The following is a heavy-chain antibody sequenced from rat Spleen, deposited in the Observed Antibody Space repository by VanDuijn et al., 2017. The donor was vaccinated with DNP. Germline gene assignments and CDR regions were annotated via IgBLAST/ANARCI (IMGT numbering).Heavy chain of an antibody. J-gene: IGHJ4*01. Sequence: EVQLVESGGGLVQPGRSLKLSCVASGFTFNNYWMTWIRQAPGKGLERVASITNTGGSTYYPDSVKGRFTISRDNAKSTLYLQMNSLRSEDTATYYCTRDRAYYGYNYVMDAWGQGASVTVSS. D-gene: IGHD1-9*01. CDR2: ITNTGGST. CDR1: GFTFNNYW. V-gene: IGHV5-31*01. CDR3: TRDRAYYGYNYVMDA.